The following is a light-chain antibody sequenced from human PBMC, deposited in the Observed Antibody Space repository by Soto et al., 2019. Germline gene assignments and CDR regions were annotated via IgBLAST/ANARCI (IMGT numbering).Light chain of an antibody. V-gene: IGKV3-20*01. CDR2: AAS. CDR3: QQSGT. CDR1: QTVSSSY. J-gene: IGKJ1*01. Sequence: IVMTQSPGTLSLSPGERATLSCRASQTVSSSYLAWYQHKPGQAPRLLIYAASKRALGIPDKFSGSGSGTDFTLTISRLEPEDFAVYYCQQSGTFGQGTKVDIK.